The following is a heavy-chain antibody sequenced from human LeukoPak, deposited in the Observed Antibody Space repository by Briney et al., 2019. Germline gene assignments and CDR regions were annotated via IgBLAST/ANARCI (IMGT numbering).Heavy chain of an antibody. CDR2: IIPIFGTA. V-gene: IGHV1-69*13. D-gene: IGHD2-2*02. CDR1: GGTFSSYA. CDR3: ATRPLLYRYFQH. J-gene: IGHJ1*01. Sequence: ASVKVSCKASGGTFSSYAISWVRQAPGQGLEWMGGIIPIFGTANYAQKFQGRVTITADESTSTAYMELSSLRSEDTAVYYCATRPLLYRYFQHWGQGTLVTVSS.